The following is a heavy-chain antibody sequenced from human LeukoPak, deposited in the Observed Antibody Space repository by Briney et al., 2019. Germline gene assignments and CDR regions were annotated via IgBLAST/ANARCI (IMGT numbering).Heavy chain of an antibody. D-gene: IGHD3-22*01. CDR1: GFTFSSYA. CDR3: ARARPWDSSRSYYFGMDV. J-gene: IGHJ6*02. CDR2: IPGSGGAT. Sequence: GGSLRLSCEASGFTFSSYAIRWVRQAPGTGLEWVSSIPGSGGATYYADSVRGRFSISRDSSKNTVYLQMNSLRDEDTAVYYCARARPWDSSRSYYFGMDVWGHGTTVSVSS. V-gene: IGHV3-23*01.